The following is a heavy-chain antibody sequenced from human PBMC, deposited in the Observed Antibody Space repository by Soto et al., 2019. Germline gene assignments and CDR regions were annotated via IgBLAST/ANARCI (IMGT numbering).Heavy chain of an antibody. J-gene: IGHJ6*03. V-gene: IGHV3-23*01. D-gene: IGHD5-12*01. CDR2: IGGSGGST. CDR3: AKGGPYYYYYMDV. Sequence: GGSLRLSCAACGFTFSSYAMSWVRQAPGKGLEWVSAIGGSGGSTYYAESVKGRFTISRDNSKNTLYLQMNSLRAEDTAVYYCAKGGPYYYYYMDVWGKGTTVTVSS. CDR1: GFTFSSYA.